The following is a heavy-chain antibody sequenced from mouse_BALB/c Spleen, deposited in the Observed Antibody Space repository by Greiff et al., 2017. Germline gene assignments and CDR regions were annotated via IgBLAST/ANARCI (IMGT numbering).Heavy chain of an antibody. CDR3: ARNGSSLYYAMDY. Sequence: VQLKQSGAELVKPGASVKLSCTASGFNIKDTYMHWVKQRPEQGLEWIGRIDPANGNTKYDPKFQGKATITADTSSNTAYLQLSSLTSEDTAVYYCARNGSSLYYAMDYWGQGTSVTVSS. CDR2: IDPANGNT. J-gene: IGHJ4*01. D-gene: IGHD1-1*01. V-gene: IGHV14-3*02. CDR1: GFNIKDTY.